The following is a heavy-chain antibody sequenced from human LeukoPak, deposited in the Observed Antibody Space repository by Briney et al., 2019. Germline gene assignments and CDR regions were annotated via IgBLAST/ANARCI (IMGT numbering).Heavy chain of an antibody. Sequence: PSETLTLTCAVYGGSFSGYYWTWIRQPPGKGLEWVGEINHSGSTNYNPSLKSRVTISVDTSKSQFSLKLSSVTAADTAVYYCARGWDSGSYSPLDWGQGTLVTVSS. V-gene: IGHV4-34*01. CDR1: GGSFSGYY. CDR3: ARGWDSGSYSPLD. CDR2: INHSGST. J-gene: IGHJ4*02. D-gene: IGHD1-26*01.